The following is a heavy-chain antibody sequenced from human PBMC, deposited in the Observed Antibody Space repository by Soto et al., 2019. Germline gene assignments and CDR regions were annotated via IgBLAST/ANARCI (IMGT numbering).Heavy chain of an antibody. CDR3: ARHRRMTTDGAYGLDV. Sequence: GESLKISCKGFEYSFTANWIGWVRQMPGKGLEWMGIIYPGDSDTRYSPSFQGQVTISVDKSISTAYLQWSSLKASDTAMSYCARHRRMTTDGAYGLDVWGKGTTVTVSS. V-gene: IGHV5-51*01. CDR2: IYPGDSDT. D-gene: IGHD1-1*01. CDR1: EYSFTANW. J-gene: IGHJ6*04.